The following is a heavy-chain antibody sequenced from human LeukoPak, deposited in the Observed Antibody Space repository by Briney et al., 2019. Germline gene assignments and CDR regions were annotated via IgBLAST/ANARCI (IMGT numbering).Heavy chain of an antibody. CDR1: GGSFSGYY. V-gene: IGHV4-34*01. D-gene: IGHD5-12*01. J-gene: IGHJ4*02. Sequence: SETLSLTCAVYGGSFSGYYWSWIRQPPGKGLEWIGEINHSGSTNYNPSLKSRVAISVDTSKNQFSLKLSSVTAADTAVYYCARSFKVATWDYFDYWGQGTLVTVSS. CDR3: ARSFKVATWDYFDY. CDR2: INHSGST.